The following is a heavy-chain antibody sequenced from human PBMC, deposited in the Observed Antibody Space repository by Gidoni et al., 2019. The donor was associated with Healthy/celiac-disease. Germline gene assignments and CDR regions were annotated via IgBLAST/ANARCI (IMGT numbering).Heavy chain of an antibody. CDR3: ARGAGSWSNYYYGMDV. CDR1: GFTVSSNY. D-gene: IGHD6-13*01. CDR2: IYSGGST. Sequence: EVQLVESGGGLIQPGGSLRLSCAASGFTVSSNYMSWVRQAPGKGLEWVSVIYSGGSTYDADSVKGRFTISRDNYKNTLYLQMNSRRAEDTAVYYCARGAGSWSNYYYGMDVWGQGTTVTVSS. V-gene: IGHV3-53*01. J-gene: IGHJ6*02.